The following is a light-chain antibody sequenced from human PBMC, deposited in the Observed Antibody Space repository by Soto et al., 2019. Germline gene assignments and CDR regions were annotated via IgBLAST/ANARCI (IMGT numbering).Light chain of an antibody. Sequence: HSALTQPASVSGSPGQSITVSCTGTSSDVGGYKYVSWYQQHPVKAPKLMIFEVSNRPSGVSNRFPGSKSGNTASLTISGLQAGDEADYSWCSYARSSAYDFGNGTKVTV. V-gene: IGLV2-14*01. CDR2: EVS. J-gene: IGLJ1*01. CDR1: SSDVGGYKY. CDR3: CSYARSSAYD.